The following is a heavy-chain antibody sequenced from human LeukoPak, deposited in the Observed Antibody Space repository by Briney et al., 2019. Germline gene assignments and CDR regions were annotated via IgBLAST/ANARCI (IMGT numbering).Heavy chain of an antibody. D-gene: IGHD4-17*01. CDR3: ARGAYGDYAPKGLDS. Sequence: GGSLRLSCAGSGFTISDYEMNWVRQAPGKGLELVSYISSSASTIYYAGSVKGRFTISRDNAKNSLFLQMNSLRVEDTAVYYCARGAYGDYAPKGLDSWGQGTLVTVSS. CDR2: ISSSASTI. CDR1: GFTISDYE. J-gene: IGHJ4*02. V-gene: IGHV3-48*03.